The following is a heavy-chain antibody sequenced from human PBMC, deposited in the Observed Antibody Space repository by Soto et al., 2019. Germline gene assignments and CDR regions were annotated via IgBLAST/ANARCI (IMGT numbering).Heavy chain of an antibody. D-gene: IGHD1-26*01. J-gene: IGHJ3*02. CDR1: GYTFTGYY. V-gene: IGHV1-2*04. CDR2: INPNSGGT. CDR3: ASSRIVGATSSGIDAFDI. Sequence: ASVKVSCKASGYTFTGYYMHWVRQAPGQGLEWMGWINPNSGGTNYAQKFQGWVTMTRDTSISTAYMELSRLRSDDTAVYYCASSRIVGATSSGIDAFDIWGQGTMVTVSS.